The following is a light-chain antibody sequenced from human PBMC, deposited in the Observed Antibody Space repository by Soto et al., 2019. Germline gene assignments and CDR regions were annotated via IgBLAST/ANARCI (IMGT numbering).Light chain of an antibody. CDR1: SSDVGGYNY. J-gene: IGLJ3*02. V-gene: IGLV2-11*01. Sequence: QPVLTQPRSVSGSPGQSVTISCTGTSSDVGGYNYVSWYQQHPGKAPKLMIYDVSKRPSGVPDRFSGSKSGNTASLTISGLQAEDEADYYCCSYAGSYTPALWVFGGGTKLTVL. CDR2: DVS. CDR3: CSYAGSYTPALWV.